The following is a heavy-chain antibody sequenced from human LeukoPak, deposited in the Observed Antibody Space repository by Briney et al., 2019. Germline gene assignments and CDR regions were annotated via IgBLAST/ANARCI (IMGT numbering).Heavy chain of an antibody. D-gene: IGHD4-17*01. CDR3: ASDTVTS. V-gene: IGHV3-33*01. Sequence: GALRLSCVASGFTFSRYGMHWVRQAPGKGLEWVAVIWADGSNTYYADSVKGRLTISRDNSKNTLYLQMNSLRADDTAMYYCASDTVTSWGHGTLVTVSS. J-gene: IGHJ5*01. CDR2: IWADGSNT. CDR1: GFTFSRYG.